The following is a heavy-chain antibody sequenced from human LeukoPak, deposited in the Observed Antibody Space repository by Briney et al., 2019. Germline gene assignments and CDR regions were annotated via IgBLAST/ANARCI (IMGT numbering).Heavy chain of an antibody. V-gene: IGHV3-30*02. Sequence: QPGGSLRLSCAASGFTFSSYGMHWVRQAPGKGLEWVAFIRYDGSNKYYADSVKGRFTISRDNSKNTLYLQMNSLRAEDTAVYYCAKEDMVRGVPIDYWGQGTLVTVSS. D-gene: IGHD3-10*01. CDR3: AKEDMVRGVPIDY. J-gene: IGHJ4*02. CDR2: IRYDGSNK. CDR1: GFTFSSYG.